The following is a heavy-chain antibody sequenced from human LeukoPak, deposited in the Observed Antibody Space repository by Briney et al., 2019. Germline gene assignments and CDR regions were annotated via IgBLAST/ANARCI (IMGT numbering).Heavy chain of an antibody. CDR2: ISRPGNTV. D-gene: IGHD6-13*01. CDR1: GFTFSSYS. J-gene: IGHJ1*01. Sequence: GGSLRLSCAGSGFTFSSYSMNWVRQAPGKGLEWVSYISRPGNTVYYADSVRGRFAISRDNAKNSLYLQMSSLRDEDTAVYYCAREQGRGSTWYPEYFQPWGQGTLVIVSS. CDR3: AREQGRGSTWYPEYFQP. V-gene: IGHV3-48*02.